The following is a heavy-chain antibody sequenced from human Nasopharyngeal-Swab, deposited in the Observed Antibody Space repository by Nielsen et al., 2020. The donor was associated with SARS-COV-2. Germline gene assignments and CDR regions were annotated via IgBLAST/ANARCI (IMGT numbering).Heavy chain of an antibody. V-gene: IGHV1-18*01. CDR1: GYTFTTYG. CDR2: INTYNGDT. D-gene: IGHD6-6*01. J-gene: IGHJ4*02. CDR3: ARGGNFRSSDY. Sequence: ASVKVSCKASGYTFTTYGISWVRQAPGQGLEWMGWINTYNGDTNYAQKLQGRVTMTTDTSTSTTYMELRGLRSDDTAVYYCARGGNFRSSDYWGQGTLVTVSS.